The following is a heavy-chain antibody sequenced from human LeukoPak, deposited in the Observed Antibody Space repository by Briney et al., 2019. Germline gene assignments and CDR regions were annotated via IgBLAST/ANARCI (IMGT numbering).Heavy chain of an antibody. V-gene: IGHV4-59*01. CDR2: IYYSGST. Sequence: SETLSLTCTVSGGSISSYYWSWIRQPPGKGLEWIGYIYYSGSTNYNPSLKSRVTISVDTSKNQSSLKLSSVTAADTAVYYCARGVVGAKRFDYWGQGTLVTVSS. CDR1: GGSISSYY. CDR3: ARGVVGAKRFDY. J-gene: IGHJ4*02. D-gene: IGHD1-26*01.